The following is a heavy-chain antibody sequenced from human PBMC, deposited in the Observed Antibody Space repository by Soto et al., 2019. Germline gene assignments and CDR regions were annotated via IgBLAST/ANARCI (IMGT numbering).Heavy chain of an antibody. CDR3: VKGLNYNFDNIGFHG. V-gene: IGHV3-9*01. Sequence: GGSLRLSCAASGFTFDDYAMHWVRQLPGKGLEWVSGISWNSGSAAYMDSVKGRFLISRDNAKKSLFLQMRSLRPEDTALYYCVKGLNYNFDNIGFHGWGQGALVTVSS. CDR1: GFTFDDYA. CDR2: ISWNSGSA. J-gene: IGHJ4*02. D-gene: IGHD3-22*01.